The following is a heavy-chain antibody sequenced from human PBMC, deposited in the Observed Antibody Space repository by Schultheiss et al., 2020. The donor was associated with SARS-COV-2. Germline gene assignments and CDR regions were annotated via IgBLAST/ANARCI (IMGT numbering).Heavy chain of an antibody. V-gene: IGHV4-39*01. CDR1: GGSISSSSYY. CDR2: IYYSGST. CDR3: ARQVYDILTGYYGGIDY. J-gene: IGHJ4*02. D-gene: IGHD3-9*01. Sequence: SQTLSLTCTVSGGSISSSSYYWGWIRQPPGKGLEWIGSIYYSGSTYYNPSLKSRVTISVDTSKNQFSLKLSSVTAADTAVYYCARQVYDILTGYYGGIDYWGQGTLVTVSS.